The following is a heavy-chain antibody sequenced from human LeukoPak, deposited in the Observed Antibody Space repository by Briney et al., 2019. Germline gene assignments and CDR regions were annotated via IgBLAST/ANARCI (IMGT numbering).Heavy chain of an antibody. CDR3: VRFPHDAGGDH. CDR2: TYRRSI. CDR1: GDSVSSDSVA. Sequence: SQTLSLTCAISGDSVSSDSVAWNWIRQSPSRGLEWLGRTYRRSIDYAVSVKGRITINPDTSKNQLSLHLNSVTPEDTAVYYCVRFPHDAGGDHWGQGTLVTVSS. V-gene: IGHV6-1*01. D-gene: IGHD1-1*01. J-gene: IGHJ1*01.